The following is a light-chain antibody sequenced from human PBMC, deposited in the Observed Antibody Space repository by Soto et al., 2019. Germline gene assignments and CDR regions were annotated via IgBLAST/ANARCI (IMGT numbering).Light chain of an antibody. V-gene: IGKV3-11*01. CDR2: DAS. J-gene: IGKJ4*01. Sequence: EIVLTQSPATLSLSPGERATLSCRASQSINNYLAWYQQKPGQAPRLLIYDASNRAAGIPARFSGSGSGTAFTLTISSLAPEDFALYYCQQRSSWPITFGGGTQVEIK. CDR1: QSINNY. CDR3: QQRSSWPIT.